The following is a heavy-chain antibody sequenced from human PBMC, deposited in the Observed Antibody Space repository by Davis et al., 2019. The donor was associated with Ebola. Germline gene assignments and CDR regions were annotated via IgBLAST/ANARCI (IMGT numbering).Heavy chain of an antibody. V-gene: IGHV3-48*04. CDR1: GFTVSTNY. D-gene: IGHD6-13*01. J-gene: IGHJ4*02. CDR3: ARGPSTGNSFSY. Sequence: GESLKISCAVSGFTVSTNYMSWVRQAPGKGLEWVSYISGSSSTIYYADSVRGRFTISRDNSKNTLYLQMNSLRAEDTAVYYCARGPSTGNSFSYWGQGTLVTVSS. CDR2: ISGSSSTI.